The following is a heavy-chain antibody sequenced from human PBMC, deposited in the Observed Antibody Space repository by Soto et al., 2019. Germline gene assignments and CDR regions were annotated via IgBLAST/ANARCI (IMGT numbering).Heavy chain of an antibody. Sequence: PGVSLRVPYVAAEFRIINHNMSWVSQTPGKGLEWVSFISSTSSHIHYADSVKGRFTISRDNSKNTVYLQMNSVGAEDTAVYYCARGGDSYGYGEYYYYGMDVWGQGTTVTVSS. D-gene: IGHD5-18*01. CDR2: ISSTSSHI. CDR1: EFRIINHN. J-gene: IGHJ6*02. CDR3: ARGGDSYGYGEYYYYGMDV. V-gene: IGHV3-21*01.